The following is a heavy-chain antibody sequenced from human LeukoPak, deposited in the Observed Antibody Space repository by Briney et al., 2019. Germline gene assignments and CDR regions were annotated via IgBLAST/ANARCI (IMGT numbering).Heavy chain of an antibody. CDR1: GGSISGYY. Sequence: SETLSLTCTVSGGSISGYYWSWIRQPAGKGLGWIGHIYTSGSTNYNPSLKSRVTVSVDTSKSQFSLKLTSVTAADTAVYYCVRGHEYFDILTGYKNYFDYWGQGTLVTVSS. D-gene: IGHD3-9*01. CDR2: IYTSGST. CDR3: VRGHEYFDILTGYKNYFDY. J-gene: IGHJ4*02. V-gene: IGHV4-4*07.